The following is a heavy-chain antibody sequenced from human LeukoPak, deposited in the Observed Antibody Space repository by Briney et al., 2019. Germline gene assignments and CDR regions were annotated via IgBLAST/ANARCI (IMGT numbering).Heavy chain of an antibody. D-gene: IGHD3-22*01. CDR2: INAGNGNT. J-gene: IGHJ4*02. V-gene: IGHV1-3*01. CDR1: GYTFTSYG. Sequence: ASVKVSCKASGYTFTSYGISWARQAPGQRLEWMGWINAGNGNTKYSQKFQGRVTITRDTSASTAYMELSSLRSEDTAVYYCARDSSYYYDSSGNFDYWGQGTLVTVSS. CDR3: ARDSSYYYDSSGNFDY.